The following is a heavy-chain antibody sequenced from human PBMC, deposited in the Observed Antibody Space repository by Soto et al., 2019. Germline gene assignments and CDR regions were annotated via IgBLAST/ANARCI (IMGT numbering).Heavy chain of an antibody. CDR3: ARGRRPRGVSALFAY. J-gene: IGHJ4*02. CDR2: IYPGDSDT. D-gene: IGHD1-1*01. V-gene: IGHV5-51*01. Sequence: GESLKISCKGSGYSFTSYWIGWVRQMPGKGLEWMGIIYPGDSDTRYSPSFQGQVTISADKSISTAYLQWSSLKASDTAMYYCARGRRPRGVSALFAYWGQGTLVTVSS. CDR1: GYSFTSYW.